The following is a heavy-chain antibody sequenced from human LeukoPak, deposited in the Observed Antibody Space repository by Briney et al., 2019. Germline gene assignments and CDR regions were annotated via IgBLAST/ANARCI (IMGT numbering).Heavy chain of an antibody. CDR3: AREAYYYDGPDYFDY. D-gene: IGHD3-22*01. CDR1: GGSISSYY. Sequence: SETLSLTCTVSGGSISSYYWSWIRQPPGKGLEWIGYIYYSGSTNYNPSLKSRVTISLDTSKNQFSLKLTSVTAADTAVYYCAREAYYYDGPDYFDYWGQGTLVTVSS. J-gene: IGHJ4*02. CDR2: IYYSGST. V-gene: IGHV4-59*12.